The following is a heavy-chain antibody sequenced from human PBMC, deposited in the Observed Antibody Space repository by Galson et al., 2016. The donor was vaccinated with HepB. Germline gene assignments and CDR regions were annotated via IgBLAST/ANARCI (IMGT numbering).Heavy chain of an antibody. J-gene: IGHJ4*02. V-gene: IGHV3-48*04. D-gene: IGHD3-16*01. Sequence: LRLSCAASGFSFSSYSMNWVRQEPGKGLEWVSYISRSTPTIYYADSVKGRFTVSRDNAKNSLYLQMNSLGAEDTAVYFCARDRGGGAPKLVICDYWGQGTLVTVSS. CDR1: GFSFSSYS. CDR3: ARDRGGGAPKLVICDY. CDR2: ISRSTPTI.